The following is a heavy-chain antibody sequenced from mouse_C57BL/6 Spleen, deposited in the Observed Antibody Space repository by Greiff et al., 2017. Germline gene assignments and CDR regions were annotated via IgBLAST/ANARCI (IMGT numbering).Heavy chain of an antibody. Sequence: QVQLQQPGAELVRPGTSVKLSCKASGYTFTSYWMHWVKQRPGQGLEWIGVIDPSDSYTNYNQKFKGKATLTVDTSSSTAYMQLSSLTSEDSAVYYCAKTYYSTNYAMDDWGQGTSVTVSS. J-gene: IGHJ4*01. CDR2: IDPSDSYT. V-gene: IGHV1-59*01. CDR3: AKTYYSTNYAMDD. D-gene: IGHD2-5*01. CDR1: GYTFTSYW.